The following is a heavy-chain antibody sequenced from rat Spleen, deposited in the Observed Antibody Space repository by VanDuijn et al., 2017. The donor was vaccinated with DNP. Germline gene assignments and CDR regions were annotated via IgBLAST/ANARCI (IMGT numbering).Heavy chain of an antibody. Sequence: EVQLVESGGGLVQPGRSLKLSCAASGFTFSNYDMAWVRQAPTKGLEWVASISTSGGNTYYRDYVKGRFTVSRDNAKSSLYLQMDSLRSEDTATYFCARIYDNYYYAMDAWGQGTSVTVSS. CDR2: ISTSGGNT. CDR3: ARIYDNYYYAMDA. V-gene: IGHV5-25*01. D-gene: IGHD1-10*01. J-gene: IGHJ4*01. CDR1: GFTFSNYD.